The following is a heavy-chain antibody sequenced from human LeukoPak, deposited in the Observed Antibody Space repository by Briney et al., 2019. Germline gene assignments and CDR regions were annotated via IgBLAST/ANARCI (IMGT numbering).Heavy chain of an antibody. V-gene: IGHV3-7*01. CDR2: IKEDGTEK. CDR3: VRESRPGGAMGLYHNLDY. CDR1: GFTFSDFW. J-gene: IGHJ4*02. D-gene: IGHD1-1*01. Sequence: EGSLSLSCAGSGFTFSDFWMAWVRQTPGKGLEWVANIKEDGTEKNLVDSVKGRFTISRDNTKNLLFLEMNNLRGDDTAIYYCVRESRPGGAMGLYHNLDYWGQGTLVAVSS.